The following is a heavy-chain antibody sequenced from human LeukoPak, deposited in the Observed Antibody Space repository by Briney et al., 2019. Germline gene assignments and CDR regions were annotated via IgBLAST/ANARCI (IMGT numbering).Heavy chain of an antibody. V-gene: IGHV4-61*01. CDR3: ARDCDWNDVDYYYGLDV. CDR2: VYYSGST. Sequence: SETLSLTCTASGGSVSSASYYWSWIRQPPGKGLEWIGYVYYSGSTNYNPSLKSRVTISVDTSKNQFSLKLTSVTAADTAVYYCARDCDWNDVDYYYGLDVWGQGTTVTVSS. D-gene: IGHD1-1*01. CDR1: GGSVSSASYY. J-gene: IGHJ6*02.